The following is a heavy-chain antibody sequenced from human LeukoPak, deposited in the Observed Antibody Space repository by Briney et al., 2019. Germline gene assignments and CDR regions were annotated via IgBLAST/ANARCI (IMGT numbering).Heavy chain of an antibody. CDR1: GGSFSGYY. V-gene: IGHV4-34*01. J-gene: IGHJ2*01. CDR3: ARFPGERYFDRGAL. CDR2: MNPSGST. D-gene: IGHD3-9*01. Sequence: SETLSLTCAVYGGSFSGYYWTWIRHTPEKGLEWIGEMNPSGSTNYNPSLKSRVTISVDTSKNQFSLTLSSVTAADTAVYYCARFPGERYFDRGALWGRGTLVTVSS.